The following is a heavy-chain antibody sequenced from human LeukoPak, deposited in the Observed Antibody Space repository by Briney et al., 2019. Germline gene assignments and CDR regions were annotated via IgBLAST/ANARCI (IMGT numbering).Heavy chain of an antibody. CDR3: AREDYYDSSGYSHHLFDY. Sequence: GGSLRLSCAASGFTFSSYWMSWVRQAPGKGLEWVSYISSSGSTIYYADSVKGRFTISRDNAKNSLYLQMNSLRAEDTAVYYCAREDYYDSSGYSHHLFDYWGQGTLVTVSS. CDR1: GFTFSSYW. J-gene: IGHJ4*02. CDR2: ISSSGSTI. D-gene: IGHD3-22*01. V-gene: IGHV3-48*04.